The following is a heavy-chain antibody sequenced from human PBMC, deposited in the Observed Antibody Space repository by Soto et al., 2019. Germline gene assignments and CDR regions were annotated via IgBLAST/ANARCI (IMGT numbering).Heavy chain of an antibody. Sequence: QVQLVQSGAEVKKPGASVKVSCKASGYTFTSYAMHWVRQAPGQRLEWMGWINAGNGNTKYSQKFQGRVTITRDTSASTAYRELTSLRSEDTAVYYCERSSGYYYVDYWGQGTLVTVSS. J-gene: IGHJ4*02. CDR2: INAGNGNT. D-gene: IGHD3-22*01. V-gene: IGHV1-3*01. CDR3: ERSSGYYYVDY. CDR1: GYTFTSYA.